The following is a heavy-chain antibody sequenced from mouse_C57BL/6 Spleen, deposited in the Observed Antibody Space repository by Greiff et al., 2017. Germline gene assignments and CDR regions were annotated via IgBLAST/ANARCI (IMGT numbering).Heavy chain of an antibody. CDR2: IYIGNGYS. D-gene: IGHD2-3*01. V-gene: IGHV1-58*01. CDR1: GYTFTSDG. Sequence: VQLQQSGAELVRPGSSVKMSCKTPGYTFTSDGINWVKQRRGHGLEWIGYIYIGNGYSEYNEKFKGKATLTSDTSSSTASMQLSSLTSKDAAIYFCAGGDDGNYPDYWGQGTTLTVSS. J-gene: IGHJ2*01. CDR3: AGGDDGNYPDY.